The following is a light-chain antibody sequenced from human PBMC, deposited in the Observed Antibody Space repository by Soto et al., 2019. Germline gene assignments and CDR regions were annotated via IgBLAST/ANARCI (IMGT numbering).Light chain of an antibody. CDR2: EVS. CDR3: SSYTSSSTRV. J-gene: IGLJ1*01. V-gene: IGLV2-14*01. CDR1: SDDIGAYTY. Sequence: QSVLTQPASVSGSPGQSITISCTGTSDDIGAYTYVSWFQQHPGKAPKLMIYEVSNRLSGVSNRFSGSKSGNTASLTISGLQAEDEADYYCSSYTSSSTRVFGTGTKLTVL.